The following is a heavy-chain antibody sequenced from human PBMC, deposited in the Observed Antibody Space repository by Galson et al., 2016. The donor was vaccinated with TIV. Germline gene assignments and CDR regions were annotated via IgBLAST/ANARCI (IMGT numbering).Heavy chain of an antibody. CDR2: VYLGDSVT. CDR3: ARTAGGIDQ. V-gene: IGHV5-51*01. D-gene: IGHD1-26*01. Sequence: QSGAEVKKPGGSLKISCKHSGYGFVDYWIVWVRQRPGKGLEWMGIVYLGDSVTRYSPSFQGQVAISADKSSDTAYLQWSSLQASDTAMYYCARTAGGIDQWGQGTLVTVSS. J-gene: IGHJ4*02. CDR1: GYGFVDYW.